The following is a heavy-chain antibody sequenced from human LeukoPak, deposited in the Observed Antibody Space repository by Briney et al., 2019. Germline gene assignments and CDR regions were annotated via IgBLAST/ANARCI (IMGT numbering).Heavy chain of an antibody. CDR3: ARRYYYGSGSYYNDGYYSYMDV. V-gene: IGHV4-38-2*02. CDR2: IYHSGST. CDR1: GYSISSGYY. D-gene: IGHD3-10*01. J-gene: IGHJ6*03. Sequence: PSETLSLTCTVSGYSISSGYYWGWIRQPPGKGLEWIGSIYHSGSTYYNPSLKSRVTISVDTSKNQFSLKLSSVTAADTAVYYSARRYYYGSGSYYNDGYYSYMDVWGKGTTVTISS.